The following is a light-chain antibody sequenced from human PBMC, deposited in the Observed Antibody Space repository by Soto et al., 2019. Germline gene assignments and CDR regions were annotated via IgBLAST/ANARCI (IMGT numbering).Light chain of an antibody. Sequence: QSALTQPASVSGSPGQSITISCTGTSSDVGGYNYVSWYQQHPGKAPKLMIYDVSNRPSGVSNRFSGSKSGNTASLTISGLRSEDEADYYCAAWDDSLSGPLFGGGTKLTVL. V-gene: IGLV2-14*01. CDR3: AAWDDSLSGPL. CDR1: SSDVGGYNY. J-gene: IGLJ2*01. CDR2: DVS.